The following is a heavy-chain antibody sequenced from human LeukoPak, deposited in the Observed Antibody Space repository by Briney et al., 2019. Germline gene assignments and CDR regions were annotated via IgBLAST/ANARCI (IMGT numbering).Heavy chain of an antibody. V-gene: IGHV4-4*07. CDR3: ARVSSSWYQDWYFDL. CDR2: IDTSGNT. CDR1: GGSISSYY. Sequence: SETLSLTCTVPGGSISSYYWSWIRQPAGKGLEWIGRIDTSGNTNYKPSLKSRVTMSVDTSKNQFSLKLSSVIAADTAVYYCARVSSSWYQDWYFDLWGRGTLVTVSS. J-gene: IGHJ2*01. D-gene: IGHD6-13*01.